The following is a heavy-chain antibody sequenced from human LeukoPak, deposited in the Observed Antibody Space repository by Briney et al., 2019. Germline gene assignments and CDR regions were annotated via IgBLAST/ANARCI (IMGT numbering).Heavy chain of an antibody. V-gene: IGHV3-30*18. Sequence: PGRSLRLSCAASGFTFSSYGMHWVRQAPGKGLEWVAVISYDGSNKYYADSVKGRFTISRDNSKNTLYLQMNSLRAEDTAVYYCAKDHRAYCGGDCYSSSDYWGQGTLVTVSS. D-gene: IGHD2-21*02. CDR3: AKDHRAYCGGDCYSSSDY. CDR1: GFTFSSYG. CDR2: ISYDGSNK. J-gene: IGHJ4*02.